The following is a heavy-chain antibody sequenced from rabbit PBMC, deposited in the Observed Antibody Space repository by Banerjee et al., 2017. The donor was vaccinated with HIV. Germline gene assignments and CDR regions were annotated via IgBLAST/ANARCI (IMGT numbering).Heavy chain of an antibody. J-gene: IGHJ2*01. CDR3: ARVAGSSYY. CDR2: INAGSSGRT. CDR1: GFSLSRRDY. Sequence: QSLEESGGDLVKPGASLTLTCIASGFSLSRRDYMCWVRQAPGKGLEWIACINAGSSGRTYYASWAKGRFTISKTSSTTVTLQMTSLTAADTATYFCARVAGSSYYWGPGTLVTVS. V-gene: IGHV1S40*01. D-gene: IGHD8-1*01.